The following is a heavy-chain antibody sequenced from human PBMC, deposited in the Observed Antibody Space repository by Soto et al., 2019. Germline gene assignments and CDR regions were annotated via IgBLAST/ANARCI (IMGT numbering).Heavy chain of an antibody. CDR1: GGPISSYY. CDR3: ARVIGGYDYYYYYGMDV. J-gene: IGHJ6*02. V-gene: IGHV4-59*01. Sequence: SETLSLTCTVSGGPISSYYWSWVGQPPGKGLEWIGYIYYRGSTNYNPSLKSRVTISVATSKNQFSLKLSSVTAADTAVYYCARVIGGYDYYYYYGMDVWGQGTTVTVSS. CDR2: IYYRGST. D-gene: IGHD5-12*01.